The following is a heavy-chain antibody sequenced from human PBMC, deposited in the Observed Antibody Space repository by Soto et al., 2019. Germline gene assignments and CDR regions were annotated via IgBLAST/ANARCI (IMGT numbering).Heavy chain of an antibody. CDR2: ISAYKTNI. Sequence: QVQLVQSGAEVKKPVASVKVSCKASGYTFPNYGITWVRQAPGQGLEWMGWISAYKTNIKYAQKFQGRVTLTTDTSTSTAYMELRSLRSDDTAIYYCVRDLDGAGAYYTDFWGQGTLVTVSS. CDR1: GYTFPNYG. V-gene: IGHV1-18*01. J-gene: IGHJ4*02. CDR3: VRDLDGAGAYYTDF. D-gene: IGHD3-10*01.